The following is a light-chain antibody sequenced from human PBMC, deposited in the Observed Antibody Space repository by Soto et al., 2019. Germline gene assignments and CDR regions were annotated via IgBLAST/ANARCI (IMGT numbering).Light chain of an antibody. V-gene: IGLV1-47*01. CDR3: ATWDDSLSGPVV. CDR2: RNN. Sequence: QSVLTQPPSASGTPGQRVTISCSGSSSNIGSNYVYWYQQLPGTAPKLLIYRNNQRPSGVADRFSGSQSGTSASRAISGLRSEDEAAYYCATWDDSLSGPVVFGGGTKFTVL. J-gene: IGLJ2*01. CDR1: SSNIGSNY.